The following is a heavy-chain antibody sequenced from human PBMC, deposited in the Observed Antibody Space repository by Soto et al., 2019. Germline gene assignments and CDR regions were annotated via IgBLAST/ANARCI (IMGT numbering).Heavy chain of an antibody. CDR2: FDPEDGET. D-gene: IGHD3-22*01. Sequence: ASVKVSCKVSGYTLTELSMHLVRQAPGKGLEWMGGFDPEDGETIYAQKFQGRVTMTADKSTSTAYMELSSLRSEDTAVYYCASPLVVTYFDYWGQGTLVTVSS. CDR3: ASPLVVTYFDY. V-gene: IGHV1-24*01. CDR1: GYTLTELS. J-gene: IGHJ4*02.